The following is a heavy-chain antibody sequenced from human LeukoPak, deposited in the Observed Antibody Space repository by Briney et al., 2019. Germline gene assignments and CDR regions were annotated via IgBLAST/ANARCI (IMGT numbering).Heavy chain of an antibody. D-gene: IGHD3-22*01. CDR3: AKVTGDYYDTSGAFDY. J-gene: IGHJ4*02. CDR2: IWHDGSND. Sequence: PGRSLRLSCAASGFIFSSYGMHWVRQAPGKGLEWVARIWHDGSNDDYADSVKGRFTISRDNSKNTLYLQMNSLRAEDTAIYNCAKVTGDYYDTSGAFDYWGQGTLVTVSS. CDR1: GFIFSSYG. V-gene: IGHV3-33*06.